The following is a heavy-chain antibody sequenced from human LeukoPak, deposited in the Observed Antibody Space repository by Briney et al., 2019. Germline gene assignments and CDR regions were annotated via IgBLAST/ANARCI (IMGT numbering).Heavy chain of an antibody. CDR3: ARDYGGYSGYDYLAGYYYYMDV. Sequence: WASVKVSCKASGYTFTSYYMHWVRQAPGQGLEWMGIINPSGGSTSYAQKFQGRVTMTRDMSTSTVYMELSSLRSEDTAVYYCARDYGGYSGYDYLAGYYYYMDVWGKGTTVTISS. J-gene: IGHJ6*03. V-gene: IGHV1-46*01. D-gene: IGHD5-12*01. CDR1: GYTFTSYY. CDR2: INPSGGST.